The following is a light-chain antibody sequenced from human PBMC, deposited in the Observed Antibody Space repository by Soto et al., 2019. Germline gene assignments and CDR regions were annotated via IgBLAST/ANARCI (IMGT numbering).Light chain of an antibody. CDR1: QSISSW. Sequence: IQMAQSPSTLCASVGDRVTFSCRASQSISSWLAWYQQKPGKAPKLLIYDASSLKSGVPLRFSGSGSGTEFALTINSLQPDDLATYYCKQYNSSSLTFGGGTKVDIK. J-gene: IGKJ4*01. CDR2: DAS. V-gene: IGKV1-5*01. CDR3: KQYNSSSLT.